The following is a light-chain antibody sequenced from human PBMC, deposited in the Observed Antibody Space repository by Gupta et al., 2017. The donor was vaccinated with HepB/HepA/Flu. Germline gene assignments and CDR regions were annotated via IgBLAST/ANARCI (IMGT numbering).Light chain of an antibody. CDR2: AAS. Sequence: IHMTQSPSFVSAFVGDRVTITCRASQPVNICLAWYQQKPGKAPTLLISAASSLQNGVPSSFSGSGSGTDFTLTITKLQPEDFATYCCQQTDSFPLTFGEGTQVEIK. CDR3: QQTDSFPLT. J-gene: IGKJ5*01. V-gene: IGKV1D-12*01. CDR1: QPVNIC.